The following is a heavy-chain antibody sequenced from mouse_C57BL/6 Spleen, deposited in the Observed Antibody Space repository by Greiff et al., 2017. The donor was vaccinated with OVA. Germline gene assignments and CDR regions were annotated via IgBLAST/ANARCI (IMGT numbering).Heavy chain of an antibody. CDR3: ASRYDYDGGFDY. D-gene: IGHD2-4*01. Sequence: EVKLEESGGDLVKPGGSLKLSCAASGFTFSSYGMSWVRQTPDKRLEWVATISSGGSYTYYPDSVKGRFTISRDNAKNTLYLQMSSLKSEDTAMYYCASRYDYDGGFDYWGQGTTLTVSS. J-gene: IGHJ2*01. CDR1: GFTFSSYG. V-gene: IGHV5-6*02. CDR2: ISSGGSYT.